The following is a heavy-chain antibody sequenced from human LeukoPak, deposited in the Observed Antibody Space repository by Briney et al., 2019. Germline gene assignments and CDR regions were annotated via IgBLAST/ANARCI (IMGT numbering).Heavy chain of an antibody. CDR3: AREGSYDGSTMWYFDH. V-gene: IGHV3-53*01. CDR1: GFTVSSNY. J-gene: IGHJ4*02. Sequence: GGSLRLSCAASGFTVSSNYMAWVRQAPGKGLEWVSVIYSGGTIYYADSVKGRFTISRDNSKNTLYLQMNGLRAEDTAVYYCAREGSYDGSTMWYFDHWGQGTLVTVSS. CDR2: IYSGGTI. D-gene: IGHD3-22*01.